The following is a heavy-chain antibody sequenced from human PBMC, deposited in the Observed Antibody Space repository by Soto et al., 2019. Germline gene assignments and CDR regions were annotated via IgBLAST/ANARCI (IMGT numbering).Heavy chain of an antibody. V-gene: IGHV3-15*01. J-gene: IGHJ3*02. CDR3: TTDGYNPLKDDAFDI. CDR2: IKSKTDGGTT. CDR1: GFTVSNAW. D-gene: IGHD5-12*01. Sequence: PGGSLRLSCAASGFTVSNAWMSWVRQAPGKGLEWVGRIKSKTDGGTTDYAAPVKGRFTISRDDSKNTLYLQMNSLKTEDTAVYYCTTDGYNPLKDDAFDIWGQGTMVTVSS.